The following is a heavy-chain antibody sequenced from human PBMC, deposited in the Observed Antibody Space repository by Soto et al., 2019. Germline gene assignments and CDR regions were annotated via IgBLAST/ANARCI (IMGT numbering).Heavy chain of an antibody. CDR2: IWYDGSNK. D-gene: IGHD4-17*01. V-gene: IGHV3-33*01. Sequence: QVQLVESGGGVVQPGRSLRLSCAASGFTFSSYGMHWVRQAPGKGLEWVAVIWYDGSNKYYADSVKGRFTISRDNSKNTLYLQMNSLRAEDTAVYYCARDRDYGDYVTHLDYWGQGTLVTVSS. CDR1: GFTFSSYG. J-gene: IGHJ4*02. CDR3: ARDRDYGDYVTHLDY.